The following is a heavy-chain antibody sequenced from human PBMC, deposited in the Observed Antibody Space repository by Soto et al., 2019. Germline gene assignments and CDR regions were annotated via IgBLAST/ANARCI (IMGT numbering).Heavy chain of an antibody. Sequence: SETLSLTCTVSGGSITDYYWSWIRQPPGQGLEWIGYINHSGSTNYNPSLKSRVTISVDTSKNQFSLKLSSVTAADTAVYYCAGQYYDILTGPIPYYYYMDVWGKGTTVTVSS. D-gene: IGHD3-9*01. V-gene: IGHV4-59*08. CDR2: INHSGST. CDR1: GGSITDYY. CDR3: AGQYYDILTGPIPYYYYMDV. J-gene: IGHJ6*03.